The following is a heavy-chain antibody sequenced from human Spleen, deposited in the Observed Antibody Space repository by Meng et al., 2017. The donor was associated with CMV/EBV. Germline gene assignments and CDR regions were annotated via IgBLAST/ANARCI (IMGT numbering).Heavy chain of an antibody. D-gene: IGHD5-18*01. Sequence: SETLSLTCTVSGGSVSSSGYYWGWIRQPPGKGLEWIESIYYSGTTYDNPSLRSRVTISVDTSKNQFSLKLTSVTAADTAVYYCARGVEEYTYGYFAFDMRGQGTMVTVSS. CDR1: GGSVSSSGYY. CDR2: IYYSGTT. CDR3: ARGVEEYTYGYFAFDM. J-gene: IGHJ3*02. V-gene: IGHV4-39*07.